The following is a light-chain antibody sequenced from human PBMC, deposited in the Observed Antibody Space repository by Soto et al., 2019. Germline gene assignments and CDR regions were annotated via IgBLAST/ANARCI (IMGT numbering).Light chain of an antibody. V-gene: IGKV1-39*01. J-gene: IGKJ1*01. CDR1: QTISNF. CDR2: AAS. Sequence: DIHMTQSPSSLSASVVYRVTITCRASQTISNFVNWYQQKLGRAPRLLIYAASSLQSGVPSRFSGSGSGTDFTLTISSLQPEDFATYYCQQSYNTVWTFGQGTKVDIK. CDR3: QQSYNTVWT.